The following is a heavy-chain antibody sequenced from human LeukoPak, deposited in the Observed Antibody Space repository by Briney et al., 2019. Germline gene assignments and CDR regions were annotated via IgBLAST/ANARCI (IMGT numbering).Heavy chain of an antibody. CDR2: ISYDGSNK. CDR3: AIENYYGSGSYAFDI. D-gene: IGHD3-10*01. J-gene: IGHJ3*02. CDR1: GFTFSRYG. Sequence: GGSLRLSCAASGFTFSRYGMHWVRQAPGKGLEWVAVISYDGSNKYYADSVKGRFTISRDNSKNTLYLQMNSLRAEDTAVYYCAIENYYGSGSYAFDIWGQGTMVTVSS. V-gene: IGHV3-30*03.